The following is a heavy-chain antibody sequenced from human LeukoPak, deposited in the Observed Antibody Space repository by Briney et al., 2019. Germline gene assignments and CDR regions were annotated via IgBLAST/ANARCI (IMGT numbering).Heavy chain of an antibody. Sequence: GGSLRLSCAASGFTVSSNYMSWVRQAPGKGLEWVSVIYSGGSTYYADSVKGRFTISRDNSKNTLYLQMNSLRAEDTAVYYRARVRDYYFDYWGQGTLVTVSS. V-gene: IGHV3-53*01. CDR3: ARVRDYYFDY. D-gene: IGHD3-10*01. J-gene: IGHJ4*02. CDR1: GFTVSSNY. CDR2: IYSGGST.